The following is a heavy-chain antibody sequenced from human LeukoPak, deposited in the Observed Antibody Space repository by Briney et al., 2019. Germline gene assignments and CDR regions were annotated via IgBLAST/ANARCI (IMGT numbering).Heavy chain of an antibody. D-gene: IGHD6-13*01. CDR3: AKDTPAEDNRSWYWDY. CDR1: GFTFSSYW. V-gene: IGHV3-30*02. Sequence: PGGSLRLSCAASGFTFSSYWMHWVRQAPGKGLEWVAFIRHDGSIKYYADSVKGRFTISRDNFKNMLYLQVNRLRAEDTALYYCAKDTPAEDNRSWYWDYWGQGTLVTVSS. CDR2: IRHDGSIK. J-gene: IGHJ4*02.